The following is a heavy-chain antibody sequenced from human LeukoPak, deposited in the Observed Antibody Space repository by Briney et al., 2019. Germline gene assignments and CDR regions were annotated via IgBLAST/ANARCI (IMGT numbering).Heavy chain of an antibody. CDR3: ARDVGRWLVLGYFDY. V-gene: IGHV1-3*01. Sequence: ASVKVSCKASGYTFTSYAMHWVRQAPGQRLEWMGWINAGNGNTKYSQKFQGRVTITRDTSASTAYMELSSLRSEDTAVYYCARDVGRWLVLGYFDYWGQGTLVTVSS. J-gene: IGHJ4*02. D-gene: IGHD6-19*01. CDR1: GYTFTSYA. CDR2: INAGNGNT.